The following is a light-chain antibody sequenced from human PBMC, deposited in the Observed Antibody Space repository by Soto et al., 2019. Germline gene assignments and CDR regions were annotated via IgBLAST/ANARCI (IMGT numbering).Light chain of an antibody. Sequence: IVMTQSPATLSFSPGQRATLSCRASQSVSSNLAWYQQILGQAPRLLISGASTRATGIPARFTGSGSGTEFTLTISSLQSEDFAVYYCQQYNKWLHSFGQGIKVDIX. CDR2: GAS. V-gene: IGKV3-15*01. CDR1: QSVSSN. CDR3: QQYNKWLHS. J-gene: IGKJ2*01.